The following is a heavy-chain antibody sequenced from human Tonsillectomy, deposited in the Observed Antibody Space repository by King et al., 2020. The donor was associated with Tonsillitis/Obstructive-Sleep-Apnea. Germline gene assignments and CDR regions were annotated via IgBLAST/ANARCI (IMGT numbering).Heavy chain of an antibody. Sequence: VQLVQSGTEVKKPGESLKISCKGSGYSFTSNWIGWVRQVPGKGLEWMGFIYPGDSDTRYSPSFPGQVTISADKSISTAYLQWSSLKASDTAMYYCARETYSSGWYGDFDYWGQGTLVTVSS. J-gene: IGHJ4*02. CDR3: ARETYSSGWYGDFDY. D-gene: IGHD6-19*01. CDR1: GYSFTSNW. V-gene: IGHV5-51*01. CDR2: IYPGDSDT.